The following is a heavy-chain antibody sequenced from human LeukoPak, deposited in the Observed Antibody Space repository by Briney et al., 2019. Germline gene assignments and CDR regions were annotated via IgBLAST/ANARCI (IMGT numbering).Heavy chain of an antibody. CDR2: ISGSGGST. CDR3: AKDQDWYGGPFDY. CDR1: GFTFSSYA. J-gene: IGHJ4*02. Sequence: GGSLRLSCAASGFTFSSYAMSWVRQAPGKGLEWVSAISGSGGSTYYADSVKGRFTISRDNSKNTLYLQMDSLRAEDTAVYYCAKDQDWYGGPFDYWGQGTLVTVSS. D-gene: IGHD3/OR15-3a*01. V-gene: IGHV3-23*01.